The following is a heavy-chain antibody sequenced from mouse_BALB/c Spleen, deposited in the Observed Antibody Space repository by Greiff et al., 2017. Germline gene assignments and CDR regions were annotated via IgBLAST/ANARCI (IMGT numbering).Heavy chain of an antibody. CDR2: ISSGGGST. CDR3: ARHSTLLRPAWFAY. Sequence: EVKLVESGGGLVKPGGSLKLSCAASGFAFSSYDMSWVRQTPEKRLEWVAYISSGGGSTYYPDTVKGRFTISRDNAKNTLYLQMSSLKSEDTAMYYCARHSTLLRPAWFAYWGQGTLVTVSA. D-gene: IGHD1-2*01. V-gene: IGHV5-12-1*01. CDR1: GFAFSSYD. J-gene: IGHJ3*01.